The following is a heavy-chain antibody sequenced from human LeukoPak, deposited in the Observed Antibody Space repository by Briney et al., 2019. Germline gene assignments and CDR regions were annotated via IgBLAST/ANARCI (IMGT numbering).Heavy chain of an antibody. Sequence: GGSLRLSCAASGFTFSSYGMHWVRQAPGKGLEWVAVIWYDGSNKYYADSVKGRFTISRDNSKNTLYLQMNSLRAEDTAVYYCAKEGLRLGELSFPHWGQGTLVTVSS. V-gene: IGHV3-33*06. CDR3: AKEGLRLGELSFPH. CDR2: IWYDGSNK. D-gene: IGHD3-16*02. J-gene: IGHJ4*02. CDR1: GFTFSSYG.